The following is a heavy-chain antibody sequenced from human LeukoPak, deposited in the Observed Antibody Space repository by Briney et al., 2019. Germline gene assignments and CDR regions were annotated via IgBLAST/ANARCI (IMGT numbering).Heavy chain of an antibody. CDR2: ISYDGSNK. CDR3: AKGQQRLLHDAFDI. J-gene: IGHJ3*02. CDR1: GFTFSSYG. V-gene: IGHV3-30*18. D-gene: IGHD6-25*01. Sequence: GGSLRLSCAASGFTFSSYGMHWVRQAPGKGLEWVAVISYDGSNKYYADSVKGRFTISRDNSKNTLYLQMNSLRAEDTAVYYCAKGQQRLLHDAFDIWGQGTMVTVSS.